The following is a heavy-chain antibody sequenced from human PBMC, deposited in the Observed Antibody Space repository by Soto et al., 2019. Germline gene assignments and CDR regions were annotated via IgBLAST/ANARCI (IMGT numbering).Heavy chain of an antibody. CDR3: ARCLFSYGARFDP. V-gene: IGHV4-4*02. CDR1: GGSISTTHW. J-gene: IGHJ5*02. D-gene: IGHD1-26*01. Sequence: SETLSVTWAVSGGSISTTHWWTWVRQPPGKGLEWIGEIYHSGSTNYNPSLKSRVTISVDNSKNQFSLKLSSVTAADTAVYYCARCLFSYGARFDPWGQGTLVTVSS. CDR2: IYHSGST.